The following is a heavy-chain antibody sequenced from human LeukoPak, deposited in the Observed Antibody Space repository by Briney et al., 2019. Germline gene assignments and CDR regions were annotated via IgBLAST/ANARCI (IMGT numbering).Heavy chain of an antibody. CDR3: ARDSKTGLYYRRYHYMDV. V-gene: IGHV3-48*04. D-gene: IGHD3-22*01. J-gene: IGHJ6*03. CDR1: GFTFSSYS. Sequence: GGSLRLSCAASGFTFSSYSMNWVRQAPGKGLEWVSYISSISSSSTYYADSVKGRFTISRDNAKNSLYLQMNSLRAEDTAVYYCARDSKTGLYYRRYHYMDVWGKGTTVTVSS. CDR2: ISSISSSST.